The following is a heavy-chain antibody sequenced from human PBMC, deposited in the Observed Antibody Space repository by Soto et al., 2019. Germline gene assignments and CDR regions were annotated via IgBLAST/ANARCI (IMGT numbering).Heavy chain of an antibody. Sequence: QVQLQESGPGLVKPSQTLSLTCTVSGGSISSGGYYWSWIRQHPGKGLEWIGYIYYSGSTYYNPSLKSRVTISVDTSKNQFSLKLSSVTAADTAVYYCARGSRDSSGSLKGYNWFDPWGQGTLVTVSS. J-gene: IGHJ5*02. V-gene: IGHV4-31*03. CDR2: IYYSGST. CDR1: GGSISSGGYY. D-gene: IGHD3-22*01. CDR3: ARGSRDSSGSLKGYNWFDP.